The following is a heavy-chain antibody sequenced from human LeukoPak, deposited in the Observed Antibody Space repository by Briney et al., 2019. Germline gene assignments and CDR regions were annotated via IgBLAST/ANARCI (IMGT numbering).Heavy chain of an antibody. CDR3: ARQHDSYYYYYIDV. Sequence: SQTLSLTCTVSGASISSESYYWVWIRQPPGRGLVLIGSLYHSDSAYYNTSFRSRVSMSVDTSKNQFSLTLSFVTAADTAVYYCARQHDSYYYYYIDVWGSGTTVTVSS. J-gene: IGHJ6*03. CDR1: GASISSESYY. V-gene: IGHV4-39*01. CDR2: LYHSDSA.